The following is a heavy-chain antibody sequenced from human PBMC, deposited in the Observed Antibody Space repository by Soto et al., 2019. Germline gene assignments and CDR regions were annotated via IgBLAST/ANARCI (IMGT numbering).Heavy chain of an antibody. V-gene: IGHV4-59*05. J-gene: IGHJ5*02. CDR2: IYYSGST. Sequence: PSETLSLTCTVSGGSISSYYWSWIRQPPGKGLEWIGSIYYSGSTYYNPSLKSRVTISVDTSKNQFSLKLSSVTAADTAVYYCASSRVDIVATIISPNWFDPWGQGTLVTVSS. D-gene: IGHD5-12*01. CDR1: GGSISSYY. CDR3: ASSRVDIVATIISPNWFDP.